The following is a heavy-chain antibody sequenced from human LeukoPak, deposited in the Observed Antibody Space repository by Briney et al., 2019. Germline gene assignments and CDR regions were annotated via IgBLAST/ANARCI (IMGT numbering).Heavy chain of an antibody. Sequence: PGGSLRLSCAASGFTLSSYGMHWVRQAPGKGLEWVAVIWYDGSNKYYADSVKGRFTISRDNSKNTLYLQMNSLRAEDTAVYYCAKEGGSGYYLDWGQGTLVTVSS. V-gene: IGHV3-33*06. CDR1: GFTLSSYG. J-gene: IGHJ4*02. CDR2: IWYDGSNK. CDR3: AKEGGSGYYLD. D-gene: IGHD3-22*01.